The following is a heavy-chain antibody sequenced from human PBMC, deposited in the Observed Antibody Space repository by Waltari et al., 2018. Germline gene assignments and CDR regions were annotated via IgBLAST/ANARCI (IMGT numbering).Heavy chain of an antibody. CDR3: AKVQVVGRDYYYGMDV. V-gene: IGHV3-23*01. D-gene: IGHD1-1*01. J-gene: IGHJ6*02. CDR1: GFTFSSYA. Sequence: EVQLLESGGGLVQPGGSLRLSCAASGFTFSSYAMSGVRQAPGKGLEWVSAISGSGGSTYYADSVKGRFTISRDNSKNTLYLQMNSLRAEDTAVYYCAKVQVVGRDYYYGMDVWGQGTTVTVSS. CDR2: ISGSGGST.